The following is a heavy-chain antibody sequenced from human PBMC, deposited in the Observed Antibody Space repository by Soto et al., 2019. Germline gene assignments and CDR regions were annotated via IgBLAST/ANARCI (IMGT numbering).Heavy chain of an antibody. CDR3: ARGPVTAIYSRGNWFDP. J-gene: IGHJ5*02. CDR1: GGTFSSYA. D-gene: IGHD2-21*02. CDR2: IIPIFGTA. V-gene: IGHV1-69*13. Sequence: ASVKVSCKASGGTFSSYAISWVRQAPGQGLEWMGGIIPIFGTANYAQKFQGRVTITADESTSTAYMELSSLSSEDTAVYYCARGPVTAIYSRGNWFDPWGQGTLVTVSS.